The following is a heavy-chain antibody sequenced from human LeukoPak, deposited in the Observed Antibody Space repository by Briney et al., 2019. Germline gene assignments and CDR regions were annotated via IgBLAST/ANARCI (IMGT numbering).Heavy chain of an antibody. CDR3: AKVPYYDSWSGQTGYMDV. CDR2: ISGSGGNT. J-gene: IGHJ6*03. Sequence: PGGSLRLSCAASGFTFSGYAMSWVRQAPGKGLEWVSAISGSGGNTYYADSVRGRFTISRDNSKNTLYVQMNSLRVDDTAVYYCAKVPYYDSWSGQTGYMDVWGKGTTVTVSS. V-gene: IGHV3-23*01. CDR1: GFTFSGYA. D-gene: IGHD3-3*01.